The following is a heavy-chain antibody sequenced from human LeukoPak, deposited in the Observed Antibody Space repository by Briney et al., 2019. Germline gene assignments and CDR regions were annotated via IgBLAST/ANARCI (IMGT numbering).Heavy chain of an antibody. Sequence: GGSLRLSCAASGFTFSSYGMSWVRQAPGKGLEWVSAITGNGANTFYADSVKGRFTISRDNSKNTMYLQMNSLRAEDTALYYCAKDRSGSYPNWFDPWGQGTLGTVSS. V-gene: IGHV3-23*01. D-gene: IGHD3-10*01. CDR3: AKDRSGSYPNWFDP. CDR1: GFTFSSYG. J-gene: IGHJ5*02. CDR2: ITGNGANT.